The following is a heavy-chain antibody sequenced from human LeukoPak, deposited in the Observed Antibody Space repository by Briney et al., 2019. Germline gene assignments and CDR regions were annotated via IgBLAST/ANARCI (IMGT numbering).Heavy chain of an antibody. CDR2: ISAYNGNT. D-gene: IGHD3-16*01. CDR3: ARTPPGGDVDH. CDR1: GYTFPYY. Sequence: GASVKVSCKPCGYTFPYYIHWVRQAPGQGLEWMGWISAYNGNTNYAQNFQGRVTITRNTPLSTAYMELSSLRSEDTAVYYCARTPPGGDVDHWGQGTLVTVSS. V-gene: IGHV1-8*03. J-gene: IGHJ4*02.